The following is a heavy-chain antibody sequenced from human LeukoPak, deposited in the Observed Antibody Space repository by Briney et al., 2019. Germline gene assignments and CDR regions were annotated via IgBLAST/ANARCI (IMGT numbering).Heavy chain of an antibody. CDR3: AKSPYFYNSGRYADV. CDR1: GFTFSSFA. CDR2: ISGSGGTT. V-gene: IGHV3-23*01. D-gene: IGHD3-10*01. J-gene: IGHJ6*04. Sequence: GGSLRLSCVPSGFTFSSFAMTWVRQAPGKGLEWVSSISGSGGTTYYADSIKGRFTISRDSSKNMLYLQMNRLRAEDTAVYYCAKSPYFYNSGRYADVWGKGTTVTVSS.